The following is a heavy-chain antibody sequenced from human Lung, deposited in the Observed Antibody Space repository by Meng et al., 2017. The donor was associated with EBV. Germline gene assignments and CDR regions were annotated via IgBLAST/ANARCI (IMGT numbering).Heavy chain of an antibody. CDR1: RDRVSSNPAA. CDR2: TYYRSKWYT. D-gene: IGHD2-21*02. V-gene: IGHV6-1*01. J-gene: IGHJ4*02. Sequence: RQRSGPGCCNASPPLSPACAFSRDRVSSNPAAWTWIRTSPSKCIEWLGRTYYRSKWYTDYAVSVKSRIAITPDTSKNQFSLQLNSVTPEDTALYYCATSVGCGCDCYSLPFAYWGQGTLVTVSS. CDR3: ATSVGCGCDCYSLPFAY.